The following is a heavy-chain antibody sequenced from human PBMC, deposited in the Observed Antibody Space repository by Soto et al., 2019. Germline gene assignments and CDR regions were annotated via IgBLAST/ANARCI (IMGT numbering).Heavy chain of an antibody. J-gene: IGHJ6*02. CDR2: ILYDGSDK. V-gene: IGHV3-30*18. D-gene: IGHD3-16*01. CDR3: AKWGEASHNPGGNYYYGMDV. Sequence: QVQLVESGGGVVQPGTSLRLSCAASGFTFGNYGMHWVRQPPGKGLEWMSSILYDGSDKYYADSVKGRFTISRDDSKNTVYLQMDSLRPDDTAVYYCAKWGEASHNPGGNYYYGMDVWGQGTTVTVSS. CDR1: GFTFGNYG.